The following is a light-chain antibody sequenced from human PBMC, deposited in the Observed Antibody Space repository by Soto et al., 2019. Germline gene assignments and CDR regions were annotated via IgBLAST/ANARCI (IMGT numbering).Light chain of an antibody. V-gene: IGKV1-39*01. J-gene: IGKJ1*01. Sequence: DIPMTQSPSSLSASVGDRVTITCRASQSISSYLNWYHQKPGKSPKLLIYSASSLQSGVPSRFSRSGSGTDFTLTISSLQPEDFATYYCQQSYTTPWTFGQGTKLEIK. CDR2: SAS. CDR1: QSISSY. CDR3: QQSYTTPWT.